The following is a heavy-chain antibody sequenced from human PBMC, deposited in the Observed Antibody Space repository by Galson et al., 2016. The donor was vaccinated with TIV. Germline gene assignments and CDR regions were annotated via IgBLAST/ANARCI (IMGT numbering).Heavy chain of an antibody. Sequence: SLRLSCAASGFTFDDYDMSWVRQAPGKGLEWVSGINRNGGHTAYADSVKGRFTISRDNTKNSLYLQVNSLRAEDTAFYFCARDKMTTISGHPDHWGRGTLVTVSS. V-gene: IGHV3-20*04. CDR1: GFTFDDYD. CDR3: ARDKMTTISGHPDH. J-gene: IGHJ4*02. D-gene: IGHD5-24*01. CDR2: INRNGGHT.